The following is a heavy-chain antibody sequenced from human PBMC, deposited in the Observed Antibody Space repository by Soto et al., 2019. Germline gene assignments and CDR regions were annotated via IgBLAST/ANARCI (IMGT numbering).Heavy chain of an antibody. J-gene: IGHJ6*03. CDR2: IYYSGST. CDR3: ARVLGGIQHYYYMDV. Sequence: SETLSLTCTVSGGSISSGGYYWSWIRQHPGKGLEWIGYIYYSGSTYYNPSLKSRVTISVDTSKNQFSLKLSSVTAADTSVYYCARVLGGIQHYYYMDVWGKGTTVTVSS. V-gene: IGHV4-31*03. CDR1: GGSISSGGYY. D-gene: IGHD1-20*01.